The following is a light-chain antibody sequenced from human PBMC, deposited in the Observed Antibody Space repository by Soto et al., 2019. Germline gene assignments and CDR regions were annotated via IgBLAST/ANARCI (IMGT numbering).Light chain of an antibody. J-gene: IGLJ2*01. CDR3: QTWDSAIRV. CDR1: SGPSSCT. Sequence: QLVLAQSPSASASLGASVKLTCTLTSGPSSCTIAWHQQQPGRGPRYLMKINSDGSHMKGDGIPARFSGSSSESERHLTISNVQSEDEADYYCQTWDSAIRVFGGGTKLTVL. V-gene: IGLV4-69*01. CDR2: INSDGSH.